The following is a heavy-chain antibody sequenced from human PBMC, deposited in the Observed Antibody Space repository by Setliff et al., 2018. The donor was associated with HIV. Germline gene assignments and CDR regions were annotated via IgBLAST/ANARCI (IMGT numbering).Heavy chain of an antibody. CDR2: IYYSGST. Sequence: SETLSLTCTVSGGSITGHYWSWIRQPPGKGLEWIGYIYYSGSTNYNPSLKSRVTISVDTSKNHFSLKLNSVTAADTAVYYCARETTPLDPNFWSGYSRGWFDPWGQGTLVTVSS. CDR1: GGSITGHY. CDR3: ARETTPLDPNFWSGYSRGWFDP. D-gene: IGHD3-3*01. V-gene: IGHV4-59*11. J-gene: IGHJ5*02.